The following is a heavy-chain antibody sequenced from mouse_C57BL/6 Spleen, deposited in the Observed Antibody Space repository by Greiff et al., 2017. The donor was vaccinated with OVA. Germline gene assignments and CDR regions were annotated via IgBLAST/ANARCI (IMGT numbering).Heavy chain of an antibody. CDR3: ARDALYYGSSPWYFDV. CDR2: SRNKANDYTT. Sequence: EVQLVESGGGLVQSGRSLRLSCATSGFTFSDFYMEWVRQAPGKGLEWIAASRNKANDYTTEYSASVKGRFIVSRDTSQSILYLQMNALRAEDTAIYYCARDALYYGSSPWYFDVWGTGTTVTVSS. D-gene: IGHD1-1*01. J-gene: IGHJ1*03. V-gene: IGHV7-1*01. CDR1: GFTFSDFY.